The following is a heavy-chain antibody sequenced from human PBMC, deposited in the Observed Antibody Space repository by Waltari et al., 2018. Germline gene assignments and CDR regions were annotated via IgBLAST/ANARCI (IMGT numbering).Heavy chain of an antibody. D-gene: IGHD2-8*01. CDR2: FDPEDGET. J-gene: IGHJ4*02. V-gene: IGHV1-24*01. CDR3: ATDSSYCTNGVCYSGL. CDR1: GYTLTELS. Sequence: QVQLVQSGAEVKKPGASVKVSCKVSGYTLTELSMHWVRQAPGKGLEWMGGFDPEDGETIDAQKFQGRVTMTEDTSTDTAYMELSSLRSEDTAVYYCATDSSYCTNGVCYSGLWGQGTLVTVSS.